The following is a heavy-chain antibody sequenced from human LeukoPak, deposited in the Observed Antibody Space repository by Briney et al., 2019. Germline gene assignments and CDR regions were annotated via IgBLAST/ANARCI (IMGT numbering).Heavy chain of an antibody. CDR2: ISSDSSTI. J-gene: IGHJ4*02. Sequence: PGGSLRLSCAASGFTFTSYSMNWVRLAPGKGLDWVSYISSDSSTIYYADSVKGRFTISRDKAKSSLYLQMNSLRAEDTAVYYCARDFCSTTSCRFDYWGQGTLVTVSS. CDR3: ARDFCSTTSCRFDY. D-gene: IGHD2-2*01. V-gene: IGHV3-48*01. CDR1: GFTFTSYS.